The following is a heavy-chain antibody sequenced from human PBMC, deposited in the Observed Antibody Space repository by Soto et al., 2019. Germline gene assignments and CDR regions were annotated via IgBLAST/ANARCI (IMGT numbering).Heavy chain of an antibody. V-gene: IGHV3-7*04. Sequence: EVQLVESGGDLVQPGGSLRLSCAASGFMFSSYCMSWVRQAPGQGTEWVAHIKQDGSERYYVDPVKGRFTISRDNAKNSLYLQMDSLRAEDTAVYYCARVPSTRDIWSYGVGGRYYYYYMDVWGKGTTVTVSS. J-gene: IGHJ6*03. CDR3: ARVPSTRDIWSYGVGGRYYYYYMDV. CDR2: IKQDGSER. D-gene: IGHD1-7*01. CDR1: GFMFSSYC.